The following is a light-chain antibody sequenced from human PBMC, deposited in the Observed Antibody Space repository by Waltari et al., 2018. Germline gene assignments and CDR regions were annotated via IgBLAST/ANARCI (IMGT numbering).Light chain of an antibody. J-gene: IGKJ1*01. CDR3: QQYDYWPWT. V-gene: IGKV3D-15*01. CDR2: GTP. CDR1: QNLRST. Sequence: RQNLRSTFAWFHLKPGRPPRRLVYGTPTGAAGIPAGFSGGGSGTDFSLTSISLQPEDFATYYCQQYDYWPWTFGQGTRVE.